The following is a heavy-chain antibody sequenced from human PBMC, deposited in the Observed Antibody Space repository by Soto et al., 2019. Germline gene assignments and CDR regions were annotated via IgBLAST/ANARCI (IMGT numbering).Heavy chain of an antibody. CDR3: AREGFCSGGSCQPNNWFDP. D-gene: IGHD2-15*01. CDR1: GYTFTGYY. J-gene: IGHJ5*02. V-gene: IGHV1-2*04. Sequence: ASVKVSCKASGYTFTGYYMHWVRQAPGQRLECMGCINPNSGGTNYAQKFQGWVTMTRDTSISTAYMELSRLRSGDTAVYYCAREGFCSGGSCQPNNWFDPWGQGTLVTVSS. CDR2: INPNSGGT.